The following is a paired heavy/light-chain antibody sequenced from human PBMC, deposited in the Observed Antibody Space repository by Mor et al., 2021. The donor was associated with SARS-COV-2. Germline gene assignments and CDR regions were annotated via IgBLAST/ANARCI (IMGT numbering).Heavy chain of an antibody. CDR2: IYYSGST. V-gene: IGHV4-39*01. Sequence: QLQLQESGPGLVKPSETLSLTCTVSGGSISSSSYYWGWIRQPPGKGLEWIGSIYYSGSTYYNPSLKSRVTISVDTSKNQFSLKLSSVTAADTAVYYCARRLVRGVRIKRSISHYIDYWGQGTLVTVSS. J-gene: IGHJ4*02. D-gene: IGHD3-10*01. CDR1: GGSISSSSYY. CDR3: ARRLVRGVRIKRSISHYIDY.
Light chain of an antibody. J-gene: IGKJ2*01. Sequence: DIQMTQSPSSLSASVGDRVTITCQASQDISNYLNWYQQKPGKAPKLLIYDASNLETGVPSRFSGSGSGTDFTFTISSLQPEDIATYYCQQYDNLLPYTFGQGTKLEIK. V-gene: IGKV1-33*01. CDR1: QDISNY. CDR2: DAS. CDR3: QQYDNLLPYT.